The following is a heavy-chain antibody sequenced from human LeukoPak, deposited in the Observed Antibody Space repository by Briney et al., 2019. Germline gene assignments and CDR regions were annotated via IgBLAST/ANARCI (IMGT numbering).Heavy chain of an antibody. Sequence: GGSLRLSCSASGFTFSSYAMHWVRQAPGKGLEYVSAISADGGDTYYADSVKGRFTISRDNSKNTLYLQMSSLRAEDTAVYYCARDGLAYYYYGMDVWGQGTTVTVSS. CDR2: ISADGGDT. CDR3: ARDGLAYYYYGMDV. CDR1: GFTFSSYA. J-gene: IGHJ6*02. D-gene: IGHD2-21*01. V-gene: IGHV3-64*04.